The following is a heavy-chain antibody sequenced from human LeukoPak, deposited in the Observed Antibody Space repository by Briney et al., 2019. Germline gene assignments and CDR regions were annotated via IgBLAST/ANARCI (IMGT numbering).Heavy chain of an antibody. CDR2: ISSSSSYI. V-gene: IGHV3-21*01. CDR3: ARGEWSSSPFDY. J-gene: IGHJ4*02. Sequence: GGSLRLSCAASGFTLSSYSMNWVRQAPGKGLEWVSFISSSSSYIYYADSLKGRFTISRGNAKNSLYLQMNSLRAEDTAVYYCARGEWSSSPFDYWGQGTLVTVSS. CDR1: GFTLSSYS. D-gene: IGHD6-6*01.